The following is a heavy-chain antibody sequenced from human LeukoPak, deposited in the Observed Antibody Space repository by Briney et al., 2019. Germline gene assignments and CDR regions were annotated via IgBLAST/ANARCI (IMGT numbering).Heavy chain of an antibody. CDR2: ISGSGGST. J-gene: IGHJ4*02. V-gene: IGHV3-23*01. CDR3: AKVLPYYYDSSGYYWFDY. CDR1: GFAFGTYA. D-gene: IGHD3-22*01. Sequence: PGGSLRLSCAASGFAFGTYAMSWVRQAPGKGLEWVSAISGSGGSTYYADSVKGRFTISRDNSKNTLYLQMNSLRAEDTAVYYCAKVLPYYYDSSGYYWFDYWGQGTLVTVSS.